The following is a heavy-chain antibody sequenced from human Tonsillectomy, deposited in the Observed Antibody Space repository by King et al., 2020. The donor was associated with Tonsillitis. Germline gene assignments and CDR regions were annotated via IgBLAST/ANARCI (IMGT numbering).Heavy chain of an antibody. CDR2: INHSGST. Sequence: VQLQQWGAGLLKPSETLSLTCAVYGGSFSGYYWSWIRQPPGKGLEWIGEINHSGSTNYNPSLKSRVTISVDTSKNQFSLKLSSVTAADTAVYYCARGYCSGGSCYTPYYYYYYMDVWGKGTTVTVSS. CDR3: ARGYCSGGSCYTPYYYYYYMDV. D-gene: IGHD2-15*01. CDR1: GGSFSGYY. J-gene: IGHJ6*03. V-gene: IGHV4-34*01.